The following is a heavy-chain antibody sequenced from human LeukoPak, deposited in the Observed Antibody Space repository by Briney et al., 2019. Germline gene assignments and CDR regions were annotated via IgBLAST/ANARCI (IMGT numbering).Heavy chain of an antibody. Sequence: RTSVKVSCKVSGGTFSSYAISWVRQAPGQGLEWMGGIIPIFGTANYAQKFQGRVTITADESTSTAYMELSSLRSEDTAVYYCARSVVVAEGAYYFDYWGQGTLVTVSS. D-gene: IGHD2-15*01. J-gene: IGHJ4*02. CDR3: ARSVVVAEGAYYFDY. CDR2: IIPIFGTA. CDR1: GGTFSSYA. V-gene: IGHV1-69*13.